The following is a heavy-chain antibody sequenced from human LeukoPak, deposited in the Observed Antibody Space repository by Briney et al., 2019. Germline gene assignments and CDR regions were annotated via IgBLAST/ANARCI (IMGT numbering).Heavy chain of an antibody. V-gene: IGHV4-31*03. CDR3: ARDRAIYGMDV. CDR1: GGSISSGGYY. Sequence: PPETLSLTCTVSGGSISSGGYYWSWIRQHPGKGLEWIGYIYYSGSTYSNPSLKSRVTISVDTSKNQFSLKLSSVTAADTALYYCARDRAIYGMDVWGQGTTVTVSS. J-gene: IGHJ6*02. CDR2: IYYSGST.